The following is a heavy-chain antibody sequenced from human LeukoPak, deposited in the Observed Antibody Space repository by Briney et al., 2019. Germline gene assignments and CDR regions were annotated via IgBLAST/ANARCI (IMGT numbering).Heavy chain of an antibody. CDR2: IYYSGST. J-gene: IGHJ4*02. CDR1: GGSISSGTYY. D-gene: IGHD1-26*01. CDR3: AGNASDSGTSYFDY. Sequence: SETLSLTCTASGGSISSGTYYWGWVRQPPGKGLEWIGSIYYSGSTSYNPSLKSRVTISVNTSKNQFSLKQTSVTAADTAVYYCAGNASDSGTSYFDYWGQGTLVTVSS. V-gene: IGHV4-39*01.